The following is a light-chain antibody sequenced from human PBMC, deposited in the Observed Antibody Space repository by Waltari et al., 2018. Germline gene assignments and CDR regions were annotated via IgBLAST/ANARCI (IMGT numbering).Light chain of an antibody. CDR2: GAS. CDR3: QQLNSFPVT. J-gene: IGKJ4*01. V-gene: IGKV1-9*01. Sequence: IQLTQSPSSLSASVGDRVTITCRASQAISTFLVWYQQKPGKAPKLLIYGASTLQSGVPSRFSGSGSGTDFTLTISSLQPEDFATYYCQQLNSFPVTFGGGTKVEV. CDR1: QAISTF.